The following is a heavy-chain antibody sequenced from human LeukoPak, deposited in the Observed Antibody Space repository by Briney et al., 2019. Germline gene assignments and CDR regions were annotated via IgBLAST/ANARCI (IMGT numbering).Heavy chain of an antibody. CDR3: AELGITMIGGV. CDR1: GFTFSSYS. J-gene: IGHJ6*04. CDR2: ISHDGSNK. V-gene: IGHV3-30*18. Sequence: PGGSLRLSCAASGFTFSSYSMNWVRQAPGKGLEWVAVISHDGSNKYYADSVKGRFTISRDNSKDTVYLQMNSLRAEDTAVYYCAELGITMIGGVWGKGTTVTISS. D-gene: IGHD3-10*02.